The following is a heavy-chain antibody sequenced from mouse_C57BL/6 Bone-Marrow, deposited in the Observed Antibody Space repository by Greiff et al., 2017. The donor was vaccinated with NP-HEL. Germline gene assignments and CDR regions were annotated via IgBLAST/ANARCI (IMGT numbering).Heavy chain of an antibody. D-gene: IGHD1-1*01. CDR3: TTPFYYGSSEFAY. J-gene: IGHJ3*01. V-gene: IGHV14-4*01. CDR1: GFNIKDDY. Sequence: EVKLMESGAELVRPGASVKLSCTASGFNIKDDYMHWVKQRPEQGLEWIGWIDPENGDTEYASKFQGKATITADTSSNTAYLQLSSLTSEDTAVYYCTTPFYYGSSEFAYWGQGTLVTVSA. CDR2: IDPENGDT.